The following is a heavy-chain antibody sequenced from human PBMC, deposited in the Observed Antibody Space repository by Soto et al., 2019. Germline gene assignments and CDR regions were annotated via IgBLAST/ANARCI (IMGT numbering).Heavy chain of an antibody. CDR3: SGVWGPYCGGECYPPTPNWFDP. J-gene: IGHJ5*02. V-gene: IGHV4-30-2*01. CDR2: IYHNGST. Sequence: ASETLSLTFADSGGSISSGGCSWRWIRQPPGKGMEWIGYIYHNGSTYYNPSIKSRVTISVDRSKNQFSLKLSSVTAADSAVYYCSGVWGPYCGGECYPPTPNWFDPWGQGTLVTVSS. D-gene: IGHD2-21*01. CDR1: GGSISSGGCS.